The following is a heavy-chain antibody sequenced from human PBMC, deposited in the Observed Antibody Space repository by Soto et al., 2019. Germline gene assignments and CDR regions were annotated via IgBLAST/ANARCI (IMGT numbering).Heavy chain of an antibody. CDR3: AKDRYLDHDSRGYLFDN. Sequence: EVQLLESGGDLIQPGGSLRLSCAASGFIFNIYAMTWVRQAPGKGLEWVSAISRYGDITYYADSVEGRFSISRDNSKNTLYLQMNSLRAEDTAVYYCAKDRYLDHDSRGYLFDNWGQGTLFTVSS. D-gene: IGHD3-22*01. V-gene: IGHV3-23*01. CDR2: ISRYGDIT. CDR1: GFIFNIYA. J-gene: IGHJ4*02.